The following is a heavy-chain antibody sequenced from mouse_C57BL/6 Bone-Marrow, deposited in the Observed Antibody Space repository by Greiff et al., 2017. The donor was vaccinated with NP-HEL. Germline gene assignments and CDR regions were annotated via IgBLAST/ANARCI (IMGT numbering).Heavy chain of an antibody. Sequence: VQLQQSGAELVRPGTSVKVSCKASGYAFTNYLIEWVKQRPGQGLEWIGVITPGSGGTNYNAKFKGKATLTADKSSSTSYIHLSSLTSEDSALYFCARYYYGSSWSFFAYWGQGTLVTVSS. CDR3: ARYYYGSSWSFFAY. CDR2: ITPGSGGT. CDR1: GYAFTNYL. D-gene: IGHD1-1*01. J-gene: IGHJ3*01. V-gene: IGHV1-54*01.